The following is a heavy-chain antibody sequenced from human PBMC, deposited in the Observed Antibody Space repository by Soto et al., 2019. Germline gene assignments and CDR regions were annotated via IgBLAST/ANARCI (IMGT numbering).Heavy chain of an antibody. CDR2: RNPGSGKT. CDR1: GYTFINFD. D-gene: IGHD2-2*01. V-gene: IGHV1-8*02. CDR3: ARMVSAGTLNWFDP. Sequence: QVQLVQSGAEVKEPGASVRVSCKASGYTFINFDISWVRQAAGQGLEWLGWRNPGSGKTGYASKFQGRVAMTRDASTGTSHLELSSLTSDDTAVYYCARMVSAGTLNWFDPWGQGTLVTVSS. J-gene: IGHJ5*02.